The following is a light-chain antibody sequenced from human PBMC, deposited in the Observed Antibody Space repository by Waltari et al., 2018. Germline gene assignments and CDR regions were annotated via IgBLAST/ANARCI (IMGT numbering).Light chain of an antibody. Sequence: EIVLTQSPGTLSLSPGEGATLSGRTSQTIRTTYLAWYQQKPGQAPTLLIYGSFRRATGIPDMFTGSGSGTDFSLTISSLGPEDFATYYCQQYDISPLTFGGGTKVEIK. CDR3: QQYDISPLT. J-gene: IGKJ4*02. CDR1: QTIRTTY. CDR2: GSF. V-gene: IGKV3-20*01.